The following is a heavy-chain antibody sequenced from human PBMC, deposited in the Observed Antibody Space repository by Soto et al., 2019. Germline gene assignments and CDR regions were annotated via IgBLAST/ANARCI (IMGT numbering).Heavy chain of an antibody. CDR3: ARDFPARNMDV. CDR2: ISSSSSYI. J-gene: IGHJ6*02. V-gene: IGHV3-21*01. CDR1: GFTFSSYS. Sequence: GGSLRLSCAASGFTFSSYSMNWVRQAPGKGLEWVSSISSSSSYIYYADSVKGRFTISRDNAKNSLYLQMNSLRAEDTAVYYCARDFPARNMDVWGQGTTVTVSS.